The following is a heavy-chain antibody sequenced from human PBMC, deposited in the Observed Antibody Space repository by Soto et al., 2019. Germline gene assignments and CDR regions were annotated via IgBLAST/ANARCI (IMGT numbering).Heavy chain of an antibody. J-gene: IGHJ6*02. D-gene: IGHD5-18*01. CDR1: GDSVSSNSAA. V-gene: IGHV6-1*01. CDR3: ARDRGDTAMVYYYYYGMDV. Sequence: QTLSLTCAISGDSVSSNSAAWNWIRQSPSRGLEWLGRTYYRSKWYNDYAVSVKSRITINPDTSKNQFSLQLNSVTPEDTAVYYCARDRGDTAMVYYYYYGMDVWGQGTTVTVSS. CDR2: TYYRSKWYN.